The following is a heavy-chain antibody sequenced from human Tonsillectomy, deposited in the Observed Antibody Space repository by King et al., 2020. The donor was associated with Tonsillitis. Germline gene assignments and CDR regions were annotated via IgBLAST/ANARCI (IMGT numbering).Heavy chain of an antibody. CDR3: AREADSSGWYRHFDY. Sequence: VQLVESGGGLVKPGGSLRLSCAASGFTFSSYSMNWVRQAPGKGLEWVSSITSSTTYIYYADSVKGRFTISRENAKNSLYLQMNSLRAEDTAVYYCAREADSSGWYRHFDYWGQGTLVTVSS. J-gene: IGHJ4*02. CDR1: GFTFSSYS. CDR2: ITSSTTYI. V-gene: IGHV3-21*01. D-gene: IGHD6-19*01.